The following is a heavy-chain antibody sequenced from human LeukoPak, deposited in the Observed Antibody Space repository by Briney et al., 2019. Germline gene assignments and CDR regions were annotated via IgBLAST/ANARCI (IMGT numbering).Heavy chain of an antibody. V-gene: IGHV1-8*01. J-gene: IGHJ4*02. CDR2: MNPNSGNT. Sequence: ASVKVSCKASGYTFTSYDINWVRQATGQGLEWMGWMNPNSGNTGYAQKFQGRVTMTRNTSISTAYMELSSLRSEGTAVYYCASGLRYCSGGSCYPRYFDYWGQGTLVTVSS. D-gene: IGHD2-15*01. CDR3: ASGLRYCSGGSCYPRYFDY. CDR1: GYTFTSYD.